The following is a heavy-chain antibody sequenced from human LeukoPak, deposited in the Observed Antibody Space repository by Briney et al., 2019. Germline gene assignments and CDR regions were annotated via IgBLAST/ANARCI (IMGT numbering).Heavy chain of an antibody. Sequence: GGSLRLSCAASGFTFSSYAMSWVRQAPGKGLEWVSGISVSGGNTYYADSVKGRFTISRDNSKNTLYLQMNNLRVEDTAVYYCAKGTLIVAGPFDYWGQGTLVTVSS. CDR2: ISVSGGNT. J-gene: IGHJ4*02. CDR3: AKGTLIVAGPFDY. V-gene: IGHV3-23*01. D-gene: IGHD5-12*01. CDR1: GFTFSSYA.